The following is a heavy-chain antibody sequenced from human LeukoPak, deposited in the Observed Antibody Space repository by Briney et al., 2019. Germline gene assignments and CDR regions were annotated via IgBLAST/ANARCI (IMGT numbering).Heavy chain of an antibody. CDR3: ATDHACSNGVCSYFDY. D-gene: IGHD2-8*01. Sequence: SETPSLTCTVSGGFTSSRSYHWGWIRQPPGKRLEWIGSIYYSGSTYYNPSLKSRVTNSIDTSKDQFSLRLNSVTAADTAVYYCATDHACSNGVCSYFDYWGQGTLVTVSS. J-gene: IGHJ4*02. CDR2: IYYSGST. CDR1: GGFTSSRSYH. V-gene: IGHV4-39*07.